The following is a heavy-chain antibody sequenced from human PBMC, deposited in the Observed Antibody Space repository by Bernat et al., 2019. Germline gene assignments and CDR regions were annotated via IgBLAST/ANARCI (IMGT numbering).Heavy chain of an antibody. V-gene: IGHV3-48*03. CDR3: AREGGVKLPTYYYYMDV. D-gene: IGHD4-23*01. Sequence: EVQLVESGGGLVQPGGSLRLSCAASGFTFSSYEMNWVRQAPGKGLEWVSYISSSGSTIYYADSVKGRFTISRDNAKNTLYLQMNSLRAEDTAVYYCAREGGVKLPTYYYYMDVWGKGTTVTVSS. CDR1: GFTFSSYE. CDR2: ISSSGSTI. J-gene: IGHJ6*03.